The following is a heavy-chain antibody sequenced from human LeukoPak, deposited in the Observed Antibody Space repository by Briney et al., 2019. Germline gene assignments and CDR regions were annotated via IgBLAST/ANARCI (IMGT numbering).Heavy chain of an antibody. Sequence: SVKVSCKTSGYSFSTYAMEWVRQAPGQGLEWMGGIIPIFGTANYAQKFQGRVTITADESTSTAYMELSSLRSEDTAVYYCARDNSVRDEAWWFNPWGQGTLVTVSS. CDR3: ARDNSVRDEAWWFNP. CDR1: GYSFSTYA. V-gene: IGHV1-69*13. CDR2: IIPIFGTA. J-gene: IGHJ5*02. D-gene: IGHD5-24*01.